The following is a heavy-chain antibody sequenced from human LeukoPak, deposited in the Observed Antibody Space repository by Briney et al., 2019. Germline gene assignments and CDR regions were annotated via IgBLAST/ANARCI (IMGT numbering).Heavy chain of an antibody. V-gene: IGHV3-21*01. D-gene: IGHD6-13*01. CDR1: GFTFSSYS. CDR3: ARGGIAAASVREWFDP. Sequence: GGSLRLSCAASGFTFSSYSMNWVRQAPGKGLEWVSSISSSSSYIYYADSVKGRFTISRDNAKNSLYLQMNSLRAEDTAVYYCARGGIAAASVREWFDPWGQGTLVTVSS. CDR2: ISSSSSYI. J-gene: IGHJ5*02.